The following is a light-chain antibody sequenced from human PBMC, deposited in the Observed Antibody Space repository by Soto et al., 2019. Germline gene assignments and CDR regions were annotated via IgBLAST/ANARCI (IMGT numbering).Light chain of an antibody. CDR1: SSNIGNNY. Sequence: QSVLTQPPSVSGAPGQTVTISCSGSSSNIGNNYVSWFQQLQGTAPKLLIYDSNKRPSAIPDRFSGSKSGTSATLDITGLQTGDEADYYCSTWDRSLTGEVFGGGTKLTVL. CDR3: STWDRSLTGEV. V-gene: IGLV1-51*01. J-gene: IGLJ2*01. CDR2: DSN.